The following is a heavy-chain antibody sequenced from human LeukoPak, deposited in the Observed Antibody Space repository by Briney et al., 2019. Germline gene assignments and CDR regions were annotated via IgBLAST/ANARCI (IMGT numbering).Heavy chain of an antibody. CDR1: GFTVSSNY. Sequence: GGSLRLSCSASGFTVSSNYMSWVRQAPGKGLEWVSVIYSGGSTYYADSVKGRFTISRDNSKNTLYLQMNSLRAEDTAVYYCASILRRGRSFDYWGQGTLVTVSS. CDR2: IYSGGST. J-gene: IGHJ4*02. D-gene: IGHD2-8*01. CDR3: ASILRRGRSFDY. V-gene: IGHV3-66*02.